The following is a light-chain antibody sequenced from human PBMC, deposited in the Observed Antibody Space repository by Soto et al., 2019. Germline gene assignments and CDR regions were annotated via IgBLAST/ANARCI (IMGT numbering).Light chain of an antibody. CDR1: NSDIGAFNF. CDR3: SSYTSSSTLV. CDR2: EVT. J-gene: IGLJ2*01. V-gene: IGLV2-14*01. Sequence: QSALTQPASVCGSPGQSITISCTGTNSDIGAFNFVSWYQQHPGKAPKLMIYEVTNRPSGVSDRFSGSKSGNTASLTISGLQAEDEADYYCSSYTSSSTLVFGGGTQLTVL.